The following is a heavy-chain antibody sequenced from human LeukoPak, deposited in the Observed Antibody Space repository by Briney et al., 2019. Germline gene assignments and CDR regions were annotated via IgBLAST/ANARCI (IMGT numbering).Heavy chain of an antibody. V-gene: IGHV3-23*01. CDR1: GFTFSSYA. Sequence: GGSLRLSCAASGFTFSSYALSWVRQAPGEGLEWISGISGSGGSTYYADSVKGRFTISRGNAKNSLYLQMNSLRAEDTAVYYCARVGGASYSYGYFDYWGQGTLVTVSS. CDR2: ISGSGGST. D-gene: IGHD5-18*01. CDR3: ARVGGASYSYGYFDY. J-gene: IGHJ4*02.